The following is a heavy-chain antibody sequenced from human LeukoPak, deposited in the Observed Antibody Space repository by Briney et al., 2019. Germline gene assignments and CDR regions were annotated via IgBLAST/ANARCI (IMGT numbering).Heavy chain of an antibody. CDR1: GFTFSDYY. Sequence: GGSLRLSCAASGFTFSDYYMSWIRQAPGKGLEWVSYISSSGSTIYYADSVEGRFTISRDNAKNSLYLQMNSLRAEDTAVYYCARVNWNYALNYYYYMDVWGKGTTVTVSS. J-gene: IGHJ6*03. D-gene: IGHD1-7*01. V-gene: IGHV3-11*04. CDR3: ARVNWNYALNYYYYMDV. CDR2: ISSSGSTI.